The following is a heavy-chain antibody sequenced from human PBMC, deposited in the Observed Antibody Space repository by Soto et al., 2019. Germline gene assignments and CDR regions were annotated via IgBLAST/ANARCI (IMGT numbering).Heavy chain of an antibody. CDR1: VYTFSSYY. D-gene: IGHD3-22*01. CDR2: INPKSGGT. Sequence: RXSVKVSCKTSVYTFSSYYMHWVRQAPGQGLEWMGWINPKSGGTLYAQKFQGRVTMTRDTSISTAYMELSRLRSDDTAVYYCARGGTFAYDTSGYSVYWGQGTLVTVSS. CDR3: ARGGTFAYDTSGYSVY. V-gene: IGHV1-2*02. J-gene: IGHJ4*02.